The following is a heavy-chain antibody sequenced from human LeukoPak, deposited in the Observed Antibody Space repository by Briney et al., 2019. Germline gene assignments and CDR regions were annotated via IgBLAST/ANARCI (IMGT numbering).Heavy chain of an antibody. CDR2: ISASNGNT. V-gene: IGHV1-18*01. J-gene: IGHJ4*02. Sequence: ASVKVSCKASGYTFINYGVTWVRQAPGQGLEWMGWISASNGNTNYAQKLQGRVTMTTETSTSTAYMELRSLRSDDTAVYYCARAIAVAGHFDYWGQGTLVTVSS. CDR1: GYTFINYG. CDR3: ARAIAVAGHFDY. D-gene: IGHD6-19*01.